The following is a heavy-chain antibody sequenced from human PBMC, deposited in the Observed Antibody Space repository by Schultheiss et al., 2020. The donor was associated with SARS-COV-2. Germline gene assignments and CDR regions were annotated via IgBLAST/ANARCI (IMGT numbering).Heavy chain of an antibody. CDR3: ARGRRVDGWGDRYFDL. J-gene: IGHJ2*01. Sequence: SETLSLTCAVSGGSISSSNWWSWVRQPPGKGLEWIGEIYHSGSTNYNPSLKSRVTMSVDTSKNQFSLKLSSVTAADTAVYYCARGRRVDGWGDRYFDLWGRGALVTVSS. V-gene: IGHV4-4*02. CDR2: IYHSGST. CDR1: GGSISSSNW. D-gene: IGHD3-16*01.